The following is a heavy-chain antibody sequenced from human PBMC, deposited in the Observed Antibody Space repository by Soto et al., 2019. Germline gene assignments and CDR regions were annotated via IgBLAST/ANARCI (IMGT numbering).Heavy chain of an antibody. D-gene: IGHD4-17*01. Sequence: PSETLSLTCAAYGGSFSGYYWSWIRQPPGKGLEWIGEINHSGSTNYNPSLKSRVTISVDTSKNQFSLKLSSVTAADTAVYYCARVAPYGDYIYYFDYWGQGTLVTVSS. J-gene: IGHJ4*02. CDR2: INHSGST. CDR3: ARVAPYGDYIYYFDY. CDR1: GGSFSGYY. V-gene: IGHV4-34*01.